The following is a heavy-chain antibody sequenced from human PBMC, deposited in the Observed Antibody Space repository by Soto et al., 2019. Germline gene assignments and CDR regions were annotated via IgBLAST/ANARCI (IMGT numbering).Heavy chain of an antibody. Sequence: GASVKVSFKASGYTFTSYGISWVRQAPGQGLEWMGWISAYNGNTNYAQKLQGRVTMTTDTSTSTAYMELRSLRSDDTAVYYCARDQPIVVVPAAISRGGNWFDPWGQGTLVTVSS. J-gene: IGHJ5*02. CDR1: GYTFTSYG. D-gene: IGHD2-2*01. CDR2: ISAYNGNT. V-gene: IGHV1-18*01. CDR3: ARDQPIVVVPAAISRGGNWFDP.